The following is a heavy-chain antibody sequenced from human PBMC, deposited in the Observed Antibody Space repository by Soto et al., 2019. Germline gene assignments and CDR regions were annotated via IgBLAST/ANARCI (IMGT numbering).Heavy chain of an antibody. CDR2: MNPNSGNT. Sequence: ASVKVSCKASGYTFTSYDINWVRQATGQGLEWMGWMNPNSGNTGYAQKFQGRVTMTRNTSISTAYMELSSLRSEDTAVYYCARERSADFWSGYNWFDPWGQGTLVTVSS. J-gene: IGHJ5*02. CDR1: GYTFTSYD. D-gene: IGHD3-3*01. V-gene: IGHV1-8*01. CDR3: ARERSADFWSGYNWFDP.